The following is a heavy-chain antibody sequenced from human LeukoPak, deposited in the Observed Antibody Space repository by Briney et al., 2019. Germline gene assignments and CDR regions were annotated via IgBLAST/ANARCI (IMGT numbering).Heavy chain of an antibody. CDR3: STDYWRLGFDY. Sequence: GGSLRLSCAASGFTFSSYSMNWVRQAPGKGLEWVSSISSSSSYIYYADSVKGRFTISRDNAKNSLYLQMNILRAEDTAVYYCSTDYWRLGFDYWGQGTLVTVSS. J-gene: IGHJ4*02. V-gene: IGHV3-21*03. CDR1: GFTFSSYS. CDR2: ISSSSSYI. D-gene: IGHD1-1*01.